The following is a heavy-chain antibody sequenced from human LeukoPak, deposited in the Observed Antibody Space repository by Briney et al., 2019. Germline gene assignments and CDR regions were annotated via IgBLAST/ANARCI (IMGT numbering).Heavy chain of an antibody. CDR3: ARDYCSSTSCPTDDYYYYYGMDV. CDR2: ISSSSSYI. Sequence: AGGSLRLSCAASGFTFSSYSMNWVRQAPGKGLEWVSSISSSSSYIYYADSVKGRFTISRDNAKNSLYLQMNSLRAEDTAVYYCARDYCSSTSCPTDDYYYYYGMDVWGQGTTVTVSS. D-gene: IGHD2-2*01. J-gene: IGHJ6*02. CDR1: GFTFSSYS. V-gene: IGHV3-21*01.